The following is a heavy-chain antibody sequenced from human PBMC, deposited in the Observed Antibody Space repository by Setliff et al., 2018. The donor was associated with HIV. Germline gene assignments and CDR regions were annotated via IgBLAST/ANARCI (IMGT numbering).Heavy chain of an antibody. V-gene: IGHV4-34*01. CDR1: GGSFSGYY. J-gene: IGHJ6*03. Sequence: SETLSLTCAVYGGSFSGYYWSWIRQSPGKGLEWIGEINHSGSTKYNPSLKSRVTISVDTSKNQFSLKLSSVTAADTAVYYCARGTAYYNFWSGYSQDYYYYMDVWGKGTTVTAP. CDR2: INHSGST. CDR3: ARGTAYYNFWSGYSQDYYYYMDV. D-gene: IGHD3-3*01.